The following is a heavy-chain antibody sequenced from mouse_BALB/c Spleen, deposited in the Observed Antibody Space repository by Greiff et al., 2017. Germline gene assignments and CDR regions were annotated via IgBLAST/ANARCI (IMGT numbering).Heavy chain of an antibody. CDR3: ARDQGTLLSYYFDY. CDR2: ISYDGSN. CDR1: GYSITSGYY. Sequence: EVQLQQSGPGLVKPSQSLSLTCSVTGYSITSGYYWNWIRQFPGNKLEWMGYISYDGSNNYNPSLKNRISITRDTSKNQFFLKLNSVTTEDTATYYCARDQGTLLSYYFDYWGQGTTLTVSS. V-gene: IGHV3-6*02. J-gene: IGHJ2*01. D-gene: IGHD2-1*01.